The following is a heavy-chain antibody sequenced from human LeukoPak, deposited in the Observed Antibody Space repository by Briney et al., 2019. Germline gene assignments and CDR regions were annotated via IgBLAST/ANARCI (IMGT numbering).Heavy chain of an antibody. CDR2: INPNSGGT. CDR1: GYTFTCYY. CDR3: ARGSRIAAAGTRNEYFQH. D-gene: IGHD6-13*01. J-gene: IGHJ1*01. Sequence: GASVKVSCKASGYTFTCYYMHWVRQAPGQGLEWMGWINPNSGGTNYAQKFQGWVTMTRDTSISTAYMELSRLRSDDTAVYYCARGSRIAAAGTRNEYFQHWGQGTLVTVSS. V-gene: IGHV1-2*04.